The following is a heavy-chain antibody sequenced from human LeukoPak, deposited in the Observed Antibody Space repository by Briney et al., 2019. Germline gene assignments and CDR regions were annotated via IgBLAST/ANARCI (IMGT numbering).Heavy chain of an antibody. Sequence: GGSLRLSCAASGFTFSSYGMNWVRQAPGKGLEWVSSISSSSSYIYYADSVKGRFTISRDNAKNSLYLQMNSLRAEDTAVYYCARDISQLLEGNWFDPWGQGTLVTVSS. D-gene: IGHD2-2*01. CDR3: ARDISQLLEGNWFDP. V-gene: IGHV3-21*01. J-gene: IGHJ5*02. CDR1: GFTFSSYG. CDR2: ISSSSSYI.